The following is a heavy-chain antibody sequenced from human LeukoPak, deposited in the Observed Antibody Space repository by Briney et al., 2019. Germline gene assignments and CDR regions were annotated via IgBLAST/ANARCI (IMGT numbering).Heavy chain of an antibody. Sequence: NTSGTLSLTCAVSGGSISSSNWWSWVRQPPGKGLEWIGEIYHSGNTNYNPSLKSRVTILVDTSKNQFFLKLTSVTAADTAVYHCATSYDYAPQGAFDIWGQGTMVTVSS. CDR1: GGSISSSNW. D-gene: IGHD3-16*01. CDR3: ATSYDYAPQGAFDI. CDR2: IYHSGNT. J-gene: IGHJ3*02. V-gene: IGHV4-4*02.